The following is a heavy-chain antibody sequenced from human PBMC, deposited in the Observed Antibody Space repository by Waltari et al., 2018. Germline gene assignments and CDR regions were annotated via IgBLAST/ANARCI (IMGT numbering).Heavy chain of an antibody. D-gene: IGHD3-3*01. J-gene: IGHJ4*02. CDR2: IDAGNGNT. CDR1: GYTFTNFA. CDR3: ARARDLSDGSKFGFDY. V-gene: IGHV1-3*01. Sequence: QVQLVQSGAEVKKPGASVTVSCQASGYTFTNFAIYWVRQTPGQSLECMGWIDAGNGNTKYSQKFQNRVTITRDTSATTAYMELSSLTSEDTSVYYCARARDLSDGSKFGFDYWGQGTPVTVSS.